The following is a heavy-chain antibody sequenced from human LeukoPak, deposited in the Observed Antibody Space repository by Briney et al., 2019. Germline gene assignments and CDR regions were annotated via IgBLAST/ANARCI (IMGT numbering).Heavy chain of an antibody. J-gene: IGHJ4*02. CDR1: VFTFRSYV. V-gene: IGHV3-48*03. CDR3: ASLSPAVAGYLDY. Sequence: GGSLRLSCAASVFTFRSYVMNWVRQAPGKGLEWVSYISSSGSTIYYADSVKGRFTISRDNAKNSLYLQMNSLRAEDAAVYYCASLSPAVAGYLDYWGKGTLVTVSS. CDR2: ISSSGSTI. D-gene: IGHD6-19*01.